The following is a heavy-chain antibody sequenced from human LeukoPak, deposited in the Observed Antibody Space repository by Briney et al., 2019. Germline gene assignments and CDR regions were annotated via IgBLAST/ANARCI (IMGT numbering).Heavy chain of an antibody. Sequence: GRSLRLPCAASGFTFDDYAMHWVRQAPGKGLEWVSGISWNSGSIGYADSVKGRFTISRDNAKNSLYLQMNSLRAEDTALYYCAKEDLGEVGTYFDYWGQGTLVTVSS. D-gene: IGHD1-26*01. CDR3: AKEDLGEVGTYFDY. CDR2: ISWNSGSI. V-gene: IGHV3-9*01. CDR1: GFTFDDYA. J-gene: IGHJ4*02.